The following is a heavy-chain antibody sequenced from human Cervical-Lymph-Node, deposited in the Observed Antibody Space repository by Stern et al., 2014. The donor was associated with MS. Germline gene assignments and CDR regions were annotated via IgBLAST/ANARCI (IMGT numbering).Heavy chain of an antibody. Sequence: DQLVESGAEVKQPGASVKVSCMASGYSFTSYFIHWVRQAPGQGLEWMGIINRSAGNSNYARKFQGRVVMTSDTSTGTVYMELSSLRAEDTAVYYCARDEGADYWGQGTLVTVSS. CDR2: INRSAGNS. J-gene: IGHJ4*02. V-gene: IGHV1-46*01. CDR1: GYSFTSYF. CDR3: ARDEGADY.